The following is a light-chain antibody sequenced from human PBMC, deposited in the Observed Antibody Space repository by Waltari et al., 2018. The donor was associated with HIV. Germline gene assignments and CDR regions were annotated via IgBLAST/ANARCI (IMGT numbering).Light chain of an antibody. CDR2: AAS. Sequence: DIQMTQSPSSLSASVGDGVTITCRASQVINNYLAWYQQKPGKVPKLLIYAASTLQSGVPSRFSGSGSGTDFTLTINSLQPEDVATYYCQKYNSAPPAFGQGTKVEIK. CDR1: QVINNY. CDR3: QKYNSAPPA. J-gene: IGKJ1*01. V-gene: IGKV1-27*01.